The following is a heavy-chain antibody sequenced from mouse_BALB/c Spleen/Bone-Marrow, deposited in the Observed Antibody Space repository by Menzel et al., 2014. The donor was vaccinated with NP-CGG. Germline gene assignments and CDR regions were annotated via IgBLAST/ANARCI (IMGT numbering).Heavy chain of an antibody. CDR2: ISSGGSYT. D-gene: IGHD2-14*01. J-gene: IGHJ2*01. V-gene: IGHV5-9*02. CDR1: GFAFSSYD. CDR3: ARHMRYERVFDY. Sequence: EVQGVESGGGLVKPGGSLKLSCAASGFAFSSYDMSWVRQTPEKRLEWVATISSGGSYTYYPDSVKGRFTISRDNARNALYLQRSSLRSEDTALYYCARHMRYERVFDYWGQGTTLTVSS.